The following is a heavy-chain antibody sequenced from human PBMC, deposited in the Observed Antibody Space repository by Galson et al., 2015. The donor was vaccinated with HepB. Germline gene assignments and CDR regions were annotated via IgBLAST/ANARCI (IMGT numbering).Heavy chain of an antibody. J-gene: IGHJ6*02. V-gene: IGHV3-30-3*01. Sequence: SLRLSCAASGFTFSSYAMHWVRQAPGKGLEWVAVISYDGSNKYYADSVKGRFTISRDNSKNTLYLQMNSLRAEDTAVYYCARDLAIIAAAGIDYGMDVWGQGTTVTVSS. CDR1: GFTFSSYA. CDR3: ARDLAIIAAAGIDYGMDV. D-gene: IGHD6-13*01. CDR2: ISYDGSNK.